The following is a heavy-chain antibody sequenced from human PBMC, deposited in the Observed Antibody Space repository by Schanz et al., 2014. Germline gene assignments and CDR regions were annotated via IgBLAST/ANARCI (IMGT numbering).Heavy chain of an antibody. J-gene: IGHJ3*01. CDR3: TRDRGALINHNDALDL. CDR1: GFTFRGHA. CDR2: TSTDGTKT. D-gene: IGHD3-16*01. Sequence: QVQLVESGGGVVQPGTSLRLSCAASGFTFRGHAMHWVRQAPGQGLEKVAVTSTDGTKTYYAASVRGRFTISRDNSKNTVYLQMNSLRSEDTDVYYCTRDRGALINHNDALDLWGQGTMVSVSS. V-gene: IGHV3-30*04.